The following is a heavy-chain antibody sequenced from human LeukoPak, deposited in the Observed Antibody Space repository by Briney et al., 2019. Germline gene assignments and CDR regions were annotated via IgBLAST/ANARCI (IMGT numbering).Heavy chain of an antibody. CDR3: AILGYCSSTSCLQFDP. CDR1: GYTFTGYY. Sequence: ASVKVSCKASGYTFTGYYMHWVRQAPGQGLEWMGWINPNSGGTNYAQKFQGRATMTRDTSISTAYMELSRLRSDDTAVYYCAILGYCSSTSCLQFDPWGQGTLVTVSS. J-gene: IGHJ5*02. V-gene: IGHV1-2*02. D-gene: IGHD2-2*01. CDR2: INPNSGGT.